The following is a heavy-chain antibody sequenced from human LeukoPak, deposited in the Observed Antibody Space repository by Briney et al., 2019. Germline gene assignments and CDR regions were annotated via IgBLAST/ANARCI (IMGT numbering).Heavy chain of an antibody. V-gene: IGHV5-51*01. CDR3: ARHGGLKRGTEDSGSFIDY. Sequence: PGESLQISCKGSGYSFSNYWIAWVRQMPGKGLEWMGIIYPGDSDTRYSPSFQGQVTISAAKSISTAYLQWSSLKASDTAMYYCARHGGLKRGTEDSGSFIDYWGQGTLVTVSS. CDR1: GYSFSNYW. J-gene: IGHJ4*02. D-gene: IGHD1-26*01. CDR2: IYPGDSDT.